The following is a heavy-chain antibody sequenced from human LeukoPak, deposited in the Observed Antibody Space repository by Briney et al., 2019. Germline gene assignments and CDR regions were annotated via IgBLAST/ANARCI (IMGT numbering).Heavy chain of an antibody. Sequence: GSSVKVSCKASRGTFSSYAISWGREAPGQGREWMGGSIPIFGTANYAQKFQGRVTITTDESTSTTYMELSSLRSEDTAVYYCARESDNNAFDIWGQGTMVTVSS. J-gene: IGHJ3*02. CDR1: RGTFSSYA. CDR3: ARESDNNAFDI. V-gene: IGHV1-69*05. CDR2: SIPIFGTA. D-gene: IGHD1-14*01.